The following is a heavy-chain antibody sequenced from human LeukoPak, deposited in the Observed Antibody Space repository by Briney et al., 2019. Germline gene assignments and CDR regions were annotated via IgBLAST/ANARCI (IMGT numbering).Heavy chain of an antibody. CDR3: ARLDYGSGSYYPTFFDH. Sequence: SETLSLTCTVSGGSISNSNYYWGWIRQPPGKGLEWIGSIFYSGGTYYNPSLKSRVTLSVDTSKNQFSLKLSSVTAADTAVYYCARLDYGSGSYYPTFFDHWGQGTLVTVSS. CDR2: IFYSGGT. D-gene: IGHD3-10*01. J-gene: IGHJ4*02. V-gene: IGHV4-39*01. CDR1: GGSISNSNYY.